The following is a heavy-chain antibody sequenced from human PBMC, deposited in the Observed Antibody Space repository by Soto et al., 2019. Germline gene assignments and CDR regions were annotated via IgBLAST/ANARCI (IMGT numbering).Heavy chain of an antibody. Sequence: GGSLRLSCAASGFTFSSYAMSWVRQAPGKGLEWVSAISGSGGSTYYADSVKGRFTISRDNSKNTLYLQMNSLRAEDTAVYYCAKYLYSLRYGYSFDYWGQGTLVTVSS. CDR1: GFTFSSYA. D-gene: IGHD6-13*01. CDR2: ISGSGGST. J-gene: IGHJ4*02. CDR3: AKYLYSLRYGYSFDY. V-gene: IGHV3-23*01.